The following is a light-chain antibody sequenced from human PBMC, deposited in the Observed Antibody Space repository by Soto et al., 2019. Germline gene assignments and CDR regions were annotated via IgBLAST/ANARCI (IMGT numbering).Light chain of an antibody. J-gene: IGKJ1*01. CDR1: QSVSSS. V-gene: IGKV3-15*01. Sequence: EIVMTQSPVTLSVSPGERATLSCRASQSVSSSLAWYQKKPGQAPRLLIYGASTRATGIPARFSGSGSGTEFTLTISSLQSEDFAVYYCQQYSNWWTFGQGTRVEIK. CDR2: GAS. CDR3: QQYSNWWT.